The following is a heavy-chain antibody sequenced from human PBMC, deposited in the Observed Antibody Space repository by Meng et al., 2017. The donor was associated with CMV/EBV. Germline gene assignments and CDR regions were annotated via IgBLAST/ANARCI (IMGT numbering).Heavy chain of an antibody. CDR3: ARGSWDYDFWSGQNGDY. V-gene: IGHV3-11*04. CDR2: ISSRGDII. D-gene: IGHD3-3*01. Sequence: GESLKISCAASGFIFSDYYMNWIRQAPGKGLEWVSYISSRGDIIHYADSVKGRFTLSRDNAKNSLYLQMNSLRAEDTAVYYCARGSWDYDFWSGQNGDYWGQGTLVTVSS. CDR1: GFIFSDYY. J-gene: IGHJ4*02.